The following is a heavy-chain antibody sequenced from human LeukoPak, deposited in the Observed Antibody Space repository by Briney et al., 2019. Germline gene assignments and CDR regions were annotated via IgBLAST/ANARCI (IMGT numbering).Heavy chain of an antibody. J-gene: IGHJ6*03. V-gene: IGHV3-74*01. CDR1: GFTFSSYW. Sequence: GGSLRLSCAASGFTFSSYWMHWVRQAPGKGLVWVSRINSDGSSTSYADSVKGRFTISRDNAKNTLYLQMNSLRAEDTAVYYCAKDGYSYGYGYYYMDVWGKGTTVTISS. CDR2: INSDGSST. CDR3: AKDGYSYGYGYYYMDV. D-gene: IGHD5-18*01.